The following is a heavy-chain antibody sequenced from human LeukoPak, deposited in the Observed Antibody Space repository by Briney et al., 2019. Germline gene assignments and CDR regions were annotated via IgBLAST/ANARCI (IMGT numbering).Heavy chain of an antibody. J-gene: IGHJ3*02. CDR2: ISYDGSNK. V-gene: IGHV3-30*18. CDR1: GFTFSSYG. Sequence: GGSLRLSCAASGFTFSSYGMLWVRQAPGKGLEWVAVISYDGSNKYYADSVKGRFTISRDNSKNTLYLQMNSLRAEDTAVYYCAKDVGIAVAPDAFDIWGQGTMVTVSS. D-gene: IGHD6-19*01. CDR3: AKDVGIAVAPDAFDI.